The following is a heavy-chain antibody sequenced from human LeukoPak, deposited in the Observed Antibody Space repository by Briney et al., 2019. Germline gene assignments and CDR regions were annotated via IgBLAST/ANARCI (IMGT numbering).Heavy chain of an antibody. CDR2: ISSSSSYI. D-gene: IGHD2-15*01. J-gene: IGHJ4*02. CDR3: ARDRCSGGSRYSFDY. CDR1: GFTFSSYS. Sequence: GGSLRLSCAASGFTFSSYSMNWVRQAPGKGLEWVSSISSSSSYIYYADSVKGRFTISRDNAKNSLYLQMNSLRAEDTAVYYCARDRCSGGSRYSFDYWGQGTLVTVFS. V-gene: IGHV3-21*01.